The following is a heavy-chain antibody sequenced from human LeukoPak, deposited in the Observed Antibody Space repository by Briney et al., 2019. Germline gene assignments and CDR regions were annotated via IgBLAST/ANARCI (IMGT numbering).Heavy chain of an antibody. J-gene: IGHJ4*02. CDR1: GFTFSRYV. D-gene: IGHD3-10*01. Sequence: GGSLRLSCAASGFTFSRYVMHWVRQAPDKGLEWVAGISSDGSNTYYADSVKGRFTISRDNSKTTLYLQMNSLSAEDTAVYYCARGRYGSGGPYFDYWGQGTLVTVSS. CDR2: ISSDGSNT. V-gene: IGHV3-30*04. CDR3: ARGRYGSGGPYFDY.